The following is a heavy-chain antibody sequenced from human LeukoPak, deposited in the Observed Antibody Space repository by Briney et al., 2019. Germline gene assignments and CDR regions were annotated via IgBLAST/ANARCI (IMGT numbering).Heavy chain of an antibody. CDR1: GYTFTTYY. D-gene: IGHD6-19*01. CDR3: ARSQWLHY. CDR2: INPSGGST. Sequence: ASVKVSCKASGYTFTTYYIHWVRQPPGQGLQWMGIINPSGGSTSYAQKFQGRVNMTRETSTSTVYMELSSLRSEDTAIYYCARSQWLHYWGQGTLVTVSS. V-gene: IGHV1-46*01. J-gene: IGHJ4*02.